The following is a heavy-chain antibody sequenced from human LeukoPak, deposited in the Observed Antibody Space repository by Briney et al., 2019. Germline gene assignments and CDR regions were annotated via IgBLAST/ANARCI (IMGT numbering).Heavy chain of an antibody. J-gene: IGHJ4*02. CDR2: ISGGGGGT. CDR1: GFTPSSYA. Sequence: GGSLRLSCAASGFTPSSYAMNWVRQAPGKGLEWVSGISGGGGGTYYAESVKGRFTISRDNSKNTLYLQMNSLRAEDTAVYYCAKDPSPFDYWGQGTLVTVSS. V-gene: IGHV3-23*01. CDR3: AKDPSPFDY.